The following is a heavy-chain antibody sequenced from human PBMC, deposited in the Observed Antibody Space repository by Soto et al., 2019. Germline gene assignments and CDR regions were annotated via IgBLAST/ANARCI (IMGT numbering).Heavy chain of an antibody. CDR1: GFTFSSYP. J-gene: IGHJ4*02. Sequence: RGSLRLSCSASGFTFSSYPMHWVRQAPGKGLEYVSAITSDGGSTFYPYSLKGRFTISRDNSKNTLYLKMSSLRADDTAVYYCVKERSSSWDXWCQVAFVTVSX. CDR3: VKERSSSWDX. V-gene: IGHV3-64D*06. CDR2: ITSDGGST. D-gene: IGHD6-13*01.